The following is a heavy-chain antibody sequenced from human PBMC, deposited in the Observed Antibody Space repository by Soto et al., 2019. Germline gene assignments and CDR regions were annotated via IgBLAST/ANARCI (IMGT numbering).Heavy chain of an antibody. CDR2: ISPYNGNT. D-gene: IGHD1-26*01. Sequence: QVQLVQSGAEVKKPGASVKVSCKASGYTFSSFGISWVRQAPGQGLEWMGWISPYNGNTNYAQKVQGRVTMTTDIPTSTAYMELRSLRSDDTGVYYCARDEWGPGRDVLRPTTPTTDVWGRGTTVSVSS. V-gene: IGHV1-18*01. J-gene: IGHJ6*02. CDR3: ARDEWGPGRDVLRPTTPTTDV. CDR1: GYTFSSFG.